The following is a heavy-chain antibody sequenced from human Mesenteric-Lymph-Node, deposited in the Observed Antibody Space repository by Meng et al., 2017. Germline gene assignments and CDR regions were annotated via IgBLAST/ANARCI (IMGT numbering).Heavy chain of an antibody. CDR2: IYYSGST. CDR1: GGSISSYY. V-gene: IGHV4-59*01. Sequence: SETLSLTCTVSGGSISSYYWSWIRQPPGKGLEWIGYIYYSGSTNYNPSLKSRATISVDTSKNQFSLTLSSVTAADTAVYYCARGIAVAADYWGQGTLVTVSS. D-gene: IGHD6-19*01. J-gene: IGHJ4*02. CDR3: ARGIAVAADY.